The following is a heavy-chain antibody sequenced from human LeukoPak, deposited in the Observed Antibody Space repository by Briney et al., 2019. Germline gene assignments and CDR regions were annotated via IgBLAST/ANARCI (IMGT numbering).Heavy chain of an antibody. V-gene: IGHV3-15*01. Sequence: GGSLRLSCVASGFTFSNAWMSWVRQAPGKGLEWVGRIKSKTDGGTTDYAAPVKGRFTISRDDSKNTLYLQMNSLKTEDTAVYYCTTETGEDYYYYYMDVWGKGTTVTVSS. CDR3: TTETGEDYYYYYMDV. CDR2: IKSKTDGGTT. CDR1: GFTFSNAW. J-gene: IGHJ6*03. D-gene: IGHD7-27*01.